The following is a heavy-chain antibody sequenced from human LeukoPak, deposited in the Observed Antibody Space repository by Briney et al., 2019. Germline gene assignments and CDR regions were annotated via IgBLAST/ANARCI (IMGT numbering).Heavy chain of an antibody. V-gene: IGHV3-30-3*01. J-gene: IGHJ6*03. Sequence: GGSLRLSCAASGFTFSSYAMHWVRQAPGKGLEWVAVISYDGSNKYYADSVKGRFTISRDNSKNTPYLQMNSLRAEDTAVYYCARERNWDLDYYYYMDVWGKGTTVTVSS. CDR3: ARERNWDLDYYYYMDV. CDR1: GFTFSSYA. CDR2: ISYDGSNK. D-gene: IGHD7-27*01.